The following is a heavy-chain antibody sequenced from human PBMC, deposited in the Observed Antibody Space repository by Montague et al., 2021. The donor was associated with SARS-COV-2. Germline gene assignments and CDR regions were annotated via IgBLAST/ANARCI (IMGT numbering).Heavy chain of an antibody. D-gene: IGHD3-9*01. CDR2: IDWDDDK. J-gene: IGHJ4*02. CDR1: GASIRGAYH. V-gene: IGHV2-70*18. Sequence: TLSLTCSVSGASIRGAYHWSWIRQPPGKALEWLALIDWDDDKYYSTSLKTRLTISKDTSKNQVVLTMTNMDPVDTATYYCARIRDYDILTGSYSGFDYWGQGTLVTVSS. CDR3: ARIRDYDILTGSYSGFDY.